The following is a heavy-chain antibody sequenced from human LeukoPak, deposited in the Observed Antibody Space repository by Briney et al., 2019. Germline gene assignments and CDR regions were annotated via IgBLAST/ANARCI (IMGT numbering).Heavy chain of an antibody. CDR3: ARSGTGENLYYGMDV. CDR1: RGSISSYY. V-gene: IGHV4-59*08. D-gene: IGHD7-27*01. J-gene: IGHJ6*02. CDR2: ISDSGST. Sequence: PSETLSLTCTVSRGSISSYYWSWIRQPPGKGLEWIGFISDSGSTTYHPSLKSRVTISVDSSKKQLSLKLSSVTAADTAVYYCARSGTGENLYYGMDVWGQGTTVTVSS.